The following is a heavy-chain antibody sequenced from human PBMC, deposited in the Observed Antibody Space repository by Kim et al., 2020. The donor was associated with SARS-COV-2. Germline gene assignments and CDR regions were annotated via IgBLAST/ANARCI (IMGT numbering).Heavy chain of an antibody. Sequence: SETLSLTCTVSGGSISSYYWSWIRQPPGKGLEWIGYIYYSGSTNYNPSLKSRVTISVDTSKNQFSLKLSSVTAADTAVYYCARYLNTGFGSGSYYNGAYYYGMDVWGQGTTVTVSS. D-gene: IGHD3-10*01. CDR1: GGSISSYY. CDR3: ARYLNTGFGSGSYYNGAYYYGMDV. V-gene: IGHV4-59*08. CDR2: IYYSGST. J-gene: IGHJ6*02.